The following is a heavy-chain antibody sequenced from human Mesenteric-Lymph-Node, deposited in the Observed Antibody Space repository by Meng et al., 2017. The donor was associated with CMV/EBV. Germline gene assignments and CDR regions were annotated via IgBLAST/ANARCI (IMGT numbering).Heavy chain of an antibody. CDR3: ARSPGYPREFDY. CDR2: VHYSGST. V-gene: IGHV4-61*01. Sequence: SVSGGSVSIGNYYWTWIRQPPGKGLECIGYVHYSGSTNYNPSLRSRATISVDTSKNQFSLNLNSVTAADTAVYYCARSPGYPREFDYWGQGTLVTVSS. CDR1: GGSVSIGNYY. D-gene: IGHD3-10*01. J-gene: IGHJ4*02.